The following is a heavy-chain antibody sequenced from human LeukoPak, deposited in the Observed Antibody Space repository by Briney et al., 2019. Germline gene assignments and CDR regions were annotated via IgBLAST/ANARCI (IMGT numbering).Heavy chain of an antibody. V-gene: IGHV4-59*01. J-gene: IGHJ6*03. Sequence: SETLSLTCTVSGGSISSYYWSWIRQPPGKGLEWIGYIYYSGITSYNPSLKSRVTISVDTSKNQFSLKLSSVTAADTAVYYCASMPKYYYGSGSYTYYYYYMDVWGKGTTVTISS. CDR2: IYYSGIT. D-gene: IGHD3-10*01. CDR3: ASMPKYYYGSGSYTYYYYYMDV. CDR1: GGSISSYY.